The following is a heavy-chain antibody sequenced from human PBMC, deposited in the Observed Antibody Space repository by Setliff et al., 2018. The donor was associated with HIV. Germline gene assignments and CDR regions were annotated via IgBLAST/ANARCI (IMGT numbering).Heavy chain of an antibody. CDR2: IYHSGNA. J-gene: IGHJ5*02. D-gene: IGHD2-15*01. CDR3: ARLDWVVVDADTYNWFDP. CDR1: GVSINNSYW. V-gene: IGHV4-4*02. Sequence: NPSETLSLTCAVSGVSINNSYWWSWFRQSPGQGPEWIGEIYHSGNANYNLSLKSRVTISVDKSKNHLTLKLISMTAADTAVYYCARLDWVVVDADTYNWFDPWGQGTLVTVSS.